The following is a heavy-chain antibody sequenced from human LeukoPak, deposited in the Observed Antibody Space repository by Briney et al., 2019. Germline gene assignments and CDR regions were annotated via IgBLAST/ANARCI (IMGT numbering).Heavy chain of an antibody. CDR1: GFTFSSHW. D-gene: IGHD3-22*01. CDR2: INSDGSTT. V-gene: IGHV3-74*01. CDR3: ARVMYYYHSSGSIAVYYFDY. Sequence: GGSLRLSCAASGFTFSSHWMHWVRQAPGKGLVWVSRINSDGSTTSYADSVKGRFTISRDNAKNTLYLQMNSLRAEDTAVYYCARVMYYYHSSGSIAVYYFDYRGQGTLVTASS. J-gene: IGHJ4*02.